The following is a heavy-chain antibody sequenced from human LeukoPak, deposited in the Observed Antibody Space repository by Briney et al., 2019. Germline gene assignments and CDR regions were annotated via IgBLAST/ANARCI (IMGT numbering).Heavy chain of an antibody. J-gene: IGHJ5*02. D-gene: IGHD3-10*01. CDR1: GFTFSSYG. Sequence: PGGSLRLSCAASGFTFSSYGMSWVRRAPGKGLEWVSAIGGSGGSTYYADSVKGRFTISRDNSKNTLYLQMNSLRAEDTAVYYCAKVVPASDAITMVRGAPRGWFDPWGQGTLVTVSS. CDR3: AKVVPASDAITMVRGAPRGWFDP. CDR2: IGGSGGST. V-gene: IGHV3-23*01.